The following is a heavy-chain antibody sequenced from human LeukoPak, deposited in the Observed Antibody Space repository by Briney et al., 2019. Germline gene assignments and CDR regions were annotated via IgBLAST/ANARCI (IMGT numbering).Heavy chain of an antibody. CDR3: AREGITMVRGALGYYYYGMDV. CDR2: ICTSGST. V-gene: IGHV4-4*07. D-gene: IGHD3-10*01. Sequence: SETLSLTCTVSGGSISSYYWSWIRQPAGKGLEWIGRICTSGSTNYNPSLKSRVTMSVDTSKNQFSLKLSSVTAADTAVYYCAREGITMVRGALGYYYYGMDVWGQGTTVTVSS. CDR1: GGSISSYY. J-gene: IGHJ6*02.